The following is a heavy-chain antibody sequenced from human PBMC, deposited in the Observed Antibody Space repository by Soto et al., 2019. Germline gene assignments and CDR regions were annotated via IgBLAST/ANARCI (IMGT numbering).Heavy chain of an antibody. V-gene: IGHV4-4*07. CDR3: ARTVGAAYYFDF. CDR2: IYTSGST. J-gene: IGHJ4*02. Sequence: PSETLSLTCNVSGDSITKYYWSWIRQPAGKGLEWIGRIYTSGSTNYNPSLKSRVTMSIDTSNNHFSLNLKSVTAADTAVYYCARTVGAAYYFDFWGQGALVTVS. CDR1: GDSITKYY. D-gene: IGHD1-26*01.